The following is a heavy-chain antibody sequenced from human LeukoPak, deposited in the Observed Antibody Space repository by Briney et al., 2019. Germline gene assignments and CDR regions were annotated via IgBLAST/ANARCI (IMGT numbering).Heavy chain of an antibody. D-gene: IGHD2-2*01. Sequence: PSETLSLTCTVSGGSISSSTYYWGWIRQPPGKGLEWIGNIYYSGNTYYNPSLKSRVTISVDTSKNQFSLKLSSVTAADTAVYYCARAEGKYQLSYYYYYMDVWGKGTTVTVSS. CDR3: ARAEGKYQLSYYYYYMDV. V-gene: IGHV4-39*07. CDR1: GGSISSSTYY. CDR2: IYYSGNT. J-gene: IGHJ6*03.